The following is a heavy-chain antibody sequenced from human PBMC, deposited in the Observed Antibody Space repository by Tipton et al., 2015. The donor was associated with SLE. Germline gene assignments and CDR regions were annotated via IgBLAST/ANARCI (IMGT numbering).Heavy chain of an antibody. CDR3: ASTGVNYRRRAFDI. J-gene: IGHJ3*02. D-gene: IGHD5-24*01. V-gene: IGHV4-30-4*08. Sequence: TLSLTCTVSGGSISSGSYYWSWIRQPAGKGLEWIGYIYYSGSTYYNPSLKSRVTISVDTSKNQFSLKLSSVTAADTAVYYCASTGVNYRRRAFDIWGQGTMVTVSS. CDR2: IYYSGST. CDR1: GGSISSGSYY.